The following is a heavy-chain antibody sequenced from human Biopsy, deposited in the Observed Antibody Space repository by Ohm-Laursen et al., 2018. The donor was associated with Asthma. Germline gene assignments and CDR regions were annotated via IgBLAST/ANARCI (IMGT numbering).Heavy chain of an antibody. D-gene: IGHD3-9*01. Sequence: ATVKVSCNPSGYNFISFAIHWVRQAPGQRLEWMGWVNTGNGDTKYSQKFQGRVTITRDTSASTAYMELGSLRSEDTATYYCARTYYDFLTGQVKDVFGVWGQGTMVTVSS. J-gene: IGHJ3*01. CDR3: ARTYYDFLTGQVKDVFGV. V-gene: IGHV1-3*04. CDR1: GYNFISFA. CDR2: VNTGNGDT.